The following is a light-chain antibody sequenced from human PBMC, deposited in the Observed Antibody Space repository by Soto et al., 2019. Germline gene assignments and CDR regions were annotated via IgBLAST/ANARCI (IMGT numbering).Light chain of an antibody. J-gene: IGKJ5*01. V-gene: IGKV1-5*03. CDR1: QSISSW. CDR2: KAS. Sequence: DIQLTQSPSFLSASVGDRVTITCRASQSISSWLAWYQQKPGKAPKLLIYKASSLESGVPSRFSGSGSGTEFTLSISSLQPDDFATYYCQQYNSYSITFGQGTLLEIK. CDR3: QQYNSYSIT.